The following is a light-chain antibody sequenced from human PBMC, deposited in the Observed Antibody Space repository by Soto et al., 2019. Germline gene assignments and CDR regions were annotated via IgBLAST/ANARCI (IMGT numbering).Light chain of an antibody. V-gene: IGLV1-51*01. CDR2: DNT. CDR3: GTWDSSLSAVV. Sequence: QSVLTQPPPVSAAPGQKVTISCSGSSFNIGDNYVSWYQHLPGTAPKLLIYDNTKRPSGIPDRFSGSKSGTSATLGITGLQTGDEADYYCGTWDSSLSAVVFGGGTKVTVL. J-gene: IGLJ2*01. CDR1: SFNIGDNY.